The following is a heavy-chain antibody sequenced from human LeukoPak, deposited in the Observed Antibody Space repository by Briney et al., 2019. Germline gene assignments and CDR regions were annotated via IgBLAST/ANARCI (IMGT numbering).Heavy chain of an antibody. CDR1: GGSISSYY. CDR3: ANSRVTTVTLPQH. Sequence: SETLSLTCTVSGGSISSYYWSWIRQPPGKGLEWIGYLYYSGSTNYNPSLKSRVTISVDTSKNQFSLKLSSVTAADTAVYYCANSRVTTVTLPQHWGQGTLVTVSS. J-gene: IGHJ1*01. CDR2: LYYSGST. V-gene: IGHV4-59*01. D-gene: IGHD4-17*01.